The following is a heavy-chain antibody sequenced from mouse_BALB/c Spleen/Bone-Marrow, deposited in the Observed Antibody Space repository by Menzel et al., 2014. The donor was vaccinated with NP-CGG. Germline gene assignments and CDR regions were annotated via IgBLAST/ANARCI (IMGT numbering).Heavy chain of an antibody. CDR1: GFTFSSFG. J-gene: IGHJ2*01. CDR2: ISSGSSTI. D-gene: IGHD4-1*01. V-gene: IGHV5-17*02. Sequence: EVQGVESGGGLVQPGGSRKLSCAASGFTFSSFGMHWVRQAPEKGLEWVAYISSGSSTIFYADTVKGRFTVSRDNPENTLFLQMTSLRSEDTAMYYCTRGGNWDDFDYWGQGTTLTVSS. CDR3: TRGGNWDDFDY.